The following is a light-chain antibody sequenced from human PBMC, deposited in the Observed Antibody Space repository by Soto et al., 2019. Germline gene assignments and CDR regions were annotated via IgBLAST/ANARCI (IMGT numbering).Light chain of an antibody. CDR3: QQYNSYPYT. Sequence: DIRMTQSPSTLSAFVGDSVTITCRASQSITDWLAWYQQKPGKAPKFLIYRATYLESGVPSRFSGSGSGTQFTLTISSLQPDDFATYYCQQYNSYPYTFGQ. CDR1: QSITDW. J-gene: IGKJ2*01. V-gene: IGKV1-5*03. CDR2: RAT.